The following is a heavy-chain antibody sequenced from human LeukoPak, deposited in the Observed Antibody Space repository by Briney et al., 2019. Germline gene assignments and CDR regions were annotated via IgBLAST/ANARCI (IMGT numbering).Heavy chain of an antibody. Sequence: SETLSLTCTVSGGSISSYYWSWIRQPPGKGLEWIGYIYYSGSTNYNPSLKSRVTISVDTSKNQFSLKLSSVTAADTAVYYCASAVAQSGSYGYWGRGTLVTVSS. J-gene: IGHJ4*02. CDR2: IYYSGST. V-gene: IGHV4-59*01. CDR1: GGSISSYY. CDR3: ASAVAQSGSYGY. D-gene: IGHD1-26*01.